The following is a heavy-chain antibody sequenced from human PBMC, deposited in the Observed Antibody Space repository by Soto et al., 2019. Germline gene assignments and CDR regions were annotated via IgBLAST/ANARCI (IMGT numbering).Heavy chain of an antibody. CDR2: LGGGDDI. CDR1: EFTISNYA. J-gene: IGHJ3*01. V-gene: IGHV3-23*01. CDR3: AKDSVSYNGIYDAFDV. Sequence: RHSCGVAEFTISNYAMERDIKTPGEGPEWVSTLGGGDDIFYADSVKGRFTISRDDSRNTLYLQMDNLRVEDTAIYFCAKDSVSYNGIYDAFDVWGQGTVVTVSS. D-gene: IGHD1-26*01.